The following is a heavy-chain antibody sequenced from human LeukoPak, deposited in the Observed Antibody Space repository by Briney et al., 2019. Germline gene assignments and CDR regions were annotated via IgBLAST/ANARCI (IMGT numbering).Heavy chain of an antibody. CDR1: GGTFSSYA. V-gene: IGHV1-69*04. CDR3: AYYYDSSGYYHYGMDV. CDR2: IIPILGIA. D-gene: IGHD3-22*01. J-gene: IGHJ6*02. Sequence: VASVKVSCKASGGTFSSYAISWVRQAPGQGLEWMGRIIPILGIANYAQKFQGRVTITADKSTSTAYMELSSLRSEDTVVYYCAYYYDSSGYYHYGMDVWGQGTTVTVSS.